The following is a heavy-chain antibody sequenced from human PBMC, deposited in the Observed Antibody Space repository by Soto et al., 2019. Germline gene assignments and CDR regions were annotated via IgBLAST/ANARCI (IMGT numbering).Heavy chain of an antibody. D-gene: IGHD3-22*01. J-gene: IGHJ4*02. CDR2: INHSGST. CDR1: GGSFSGYY. CDR3: ARGRRGYYDSSGYYFDY. Sequence: SETLSLTCAVYGGSFSGYYWSWIRQPPGKGLEWIGEINHSGSTNYNPSQKSRVTISVDTSKNQFSLKLSSVTAADTSVYYFARGRRGYYDSSGYYFDYWGQGTLVTVSS. V-gene: IGHV4-34*01.